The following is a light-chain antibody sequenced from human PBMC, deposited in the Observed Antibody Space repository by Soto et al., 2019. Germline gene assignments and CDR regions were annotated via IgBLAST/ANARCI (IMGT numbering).Light chain of an antibody. CDR3: SSYTGGNARVV. CDR2: DVS. J-gene: IGLJ2*01. CDR1: SDVGAYRY. V-gene: IGLV2-14*03. Sequence: QSVLTQPASVSGSPGQSITISCTGSDVGAYRYVSWYQQHPGKAPRLMIYDVSNRPSGVSDRFSGSKSGNTASLTISGLPPEDEAYFFCSSYTGGNARVVFGGGTKLTVL.